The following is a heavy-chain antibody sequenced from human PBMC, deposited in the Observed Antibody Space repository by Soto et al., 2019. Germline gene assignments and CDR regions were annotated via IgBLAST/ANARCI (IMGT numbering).Heavy chain of an antibody. D-gene: IGHD2-2*01. Sequence: GESLKISCKGSGYSFSGYWIAWVRQMPGQGLEWMGIIHPADSDARYSPSFQGQVTISADKSISTAYLQWSSLKASDTAMYYCARGSSTRPKELRWGHYGMDVWGQGTTVTVSS. CDR1: GYSFSGYW. J-gene: IGHJ6*02. V-gene: IGHV5-51*01. CDR2: IHPADSDA. CDR3: ARGSSTRPKELRWGHYGMDV.